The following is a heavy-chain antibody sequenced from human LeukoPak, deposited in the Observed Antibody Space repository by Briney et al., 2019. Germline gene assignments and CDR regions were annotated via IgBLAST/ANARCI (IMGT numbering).Heavy chain of an antibody. CDR3: ARIYSYGASDYFDY. Sequence: SGPTLVKPTQTLTLTCTFSGFSLSTSGVGVGWIRQPPGKALEWLALIYWDDDKRYSPSLKSRLTITKDTSKDQVVLTMTNMDPVDTATYYCARIYSYGASDYFDYWGQGTLVTVSS. J-gene: IGHJ4*02. CDR1: GFSLSTSGVG. D-gene: IGHD5-18*01. V-gene: IGHV2-5*02. CDR2: IYWDDDK.